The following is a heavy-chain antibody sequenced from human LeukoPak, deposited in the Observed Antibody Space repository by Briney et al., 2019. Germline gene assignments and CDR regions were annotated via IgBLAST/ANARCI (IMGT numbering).Heavy chain of an antibody. Sequence: GGSLRLSCAASGFTFDDYGMSWVRQAPGKGLEWVSRINWNGGSTGYADSVKGRFTISRDNAKNSLYLQMNSLRAEDTAVYYCAKCLGAVPIDAFDIWGQGTMVTVSS. D-gene: IGHD6-19*01. CDR1: GFTFDDYG. J-gene: IGHJ3*02. CDR2: INWNGGST. V-gene: IGHV3-20*04. CDR3: AKCLGAVPIDAFDI.